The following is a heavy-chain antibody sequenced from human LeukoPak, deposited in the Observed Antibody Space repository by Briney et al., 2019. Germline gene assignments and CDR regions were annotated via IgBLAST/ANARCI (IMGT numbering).Heavy chain of an antibody. CDR1: GFTFSSYW. CDR3: ARDLIAAPGTDAFDI. V-gene: IGHV3-74*01. Sequence: GGSLRLSCAASGFTFSSYWMHWVRHAPGKGLVWVSRINSDGSSTNYADSVKGRFTISKDNAKNTLYLQMNSLRAEDTAVYYCARDLIAAPGTDAFDIWGQGTMVTVS. CDR2: INSDGSST. J-gene: IGHJ3*02. D-gene: IGHD6-13*01.